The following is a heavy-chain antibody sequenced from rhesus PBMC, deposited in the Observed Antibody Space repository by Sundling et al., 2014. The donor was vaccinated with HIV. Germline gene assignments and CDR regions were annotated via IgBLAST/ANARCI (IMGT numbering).Heavy chain of an antibody. D-gene: IGHD2-33*01. CDR3: GRLYISGWFDY. Sequence: QVQLQESGPGLVKPSETLSLTCTVSGSSISTDYYWGWIRQPPGKGLEYIGYFSGSSGTVHYSPSLKNRVTISKDTSKNQFSLTLSSVTAADTAVYYCGRLYISGWFDYWGQGVLVTVSS. J-gene: IGHJ4*01. CDR2: FSGSSGTV. V-gene: IGHV4-99*01. CDR1: GSSISTDYY.